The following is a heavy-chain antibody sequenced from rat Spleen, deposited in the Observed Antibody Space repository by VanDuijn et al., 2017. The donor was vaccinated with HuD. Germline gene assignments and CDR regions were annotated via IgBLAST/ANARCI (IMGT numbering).Heavy chain of an antibody. V-gene: IGHV5-29*01. Sequence: EVQLVESDGGLVQPGRSMKLSCAASGFTFSDYYMAWVRQPPTKGLEWVATISHDGSNTYYRDSLKGRFPISRDNAKSTLYLQMDSLRSEVTATYYCARHSNWGFDYWGQGVMVTVSS. D-gene: IGHD5-1*01. CDR2: ISHDGSNT. CDR1: GFTFSDYY. J-gene: IGHJ2*01. CDR3: ARHSNWGFDY.